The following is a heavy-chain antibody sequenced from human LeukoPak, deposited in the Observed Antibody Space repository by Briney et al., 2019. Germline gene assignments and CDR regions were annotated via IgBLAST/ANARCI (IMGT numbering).Heavy chain of an antibody. J-gene: IGHJ5*02. CDR1: GFTFSSYW. V-gene: IGHV3-7*02. CDR2: IKEDGSEK. D-gene: IGHD5-18*01. Sequence: PGGSLRLSCAVSGFTFSSYWMSWVRQAPGKGLEWVANIKEDGSEKYFVDSVKGRFTISRDNAKNTLFLQMNSLRAEDTAVYHCARSLYNDGYNDNWFDPWGQGTLVTVSS. CDR3: ARSLYNDGYNDNWFDP.